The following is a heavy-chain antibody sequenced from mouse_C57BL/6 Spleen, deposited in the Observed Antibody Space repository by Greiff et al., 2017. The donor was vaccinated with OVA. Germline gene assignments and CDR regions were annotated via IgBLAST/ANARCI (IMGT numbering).Heavy chain of an antibody. D-gene: IGHD2-5*01. CDR1: GYTFTSYW. V-gene: IGHV1-64*01. CDR2: IHPNSGST. Sequence: VQLQQPGAELVKPGASVKLSCKASGYTFTSYWMHWVKQRPGQGLEWIGMIHPNSGSTNYNEKFKSKATLTVDKSSSTAYMQLSSLTSEDSAVYCCARRWDYYINYDDYWGPGTTLTVSS. CDR3: ARRWDYYINYDDY. J-gene: IGHJ2*01.